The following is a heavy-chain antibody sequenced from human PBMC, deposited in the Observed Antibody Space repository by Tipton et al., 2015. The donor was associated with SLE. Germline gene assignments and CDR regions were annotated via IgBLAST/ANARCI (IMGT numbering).Heavy chain of an antibody. V-gene: IGHV4-59*12. CDR1: GGSISTYY. D-gene: IGHD3-22*01. CDR3: ARDEYRYDTTGYHLLGHFDF. CDR2: IFYTGRT. J-gene: IGHJ4*02. Sequence: TLSLTCTVSGGSISTYYWTWIRQPPGKGLEWIGYIFYTGRTKYNPSLKSRVTISLDTSKNQFSLNLSSVTAADTAVYYCARDEYRYDTTGYHLLGHFDFWGQGTLVTVSS.